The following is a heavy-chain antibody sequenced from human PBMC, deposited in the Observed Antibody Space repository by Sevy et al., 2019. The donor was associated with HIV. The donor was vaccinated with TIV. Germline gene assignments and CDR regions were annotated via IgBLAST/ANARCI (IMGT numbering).Heavy chain of an antibody. D-gene: IGHD5-18*01. CDR3: AKDRRRGYSFGLDS. CDR2: ISYDGDNK. CDR1: GFPFGSHS. V-gene: IGHV3-30*18. J-gene: IGHJ5*01. Sequence: SLRLSCVGSGFPFGSHSMHWVRQAPGKGLEWVAVISYDGDNKYYADSVKGRFTISRDNSKNTLFLQMNSLRGDDTAVYYCAKDRRRGYSFGLDSWGRGTLVTVSS.